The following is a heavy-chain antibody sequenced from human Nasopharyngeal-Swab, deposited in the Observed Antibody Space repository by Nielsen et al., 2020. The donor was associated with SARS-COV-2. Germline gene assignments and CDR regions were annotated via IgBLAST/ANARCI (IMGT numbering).Heavy chain of an antibody. D-gene: IGHD5-12*01. J-gene: IGHJ4*02. Sequence: GESLKISCAASEFSFSSYSMNWVRQAPGRGLEWVSSISGDSSSSTTYIFYAASVKGRFTISRDNAKNSLYLQMNSLRVEDTAVYYCARVWRYASDEWGQGTLVTVSS. CDR3: ARVWRYASDE. CDR2: ISGDSSSSTTYI. V-gene: IGHV3-21*01. CDR1: EFSFSSYS.